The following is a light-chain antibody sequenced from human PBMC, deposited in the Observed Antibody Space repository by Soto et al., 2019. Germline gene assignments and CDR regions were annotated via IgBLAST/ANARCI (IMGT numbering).Light chain of an antibody. CDR1: TSDIGAYNY. CDR3: TSFTVTSAPVV. J-gene: IGLJ2*01. CDR2: EVT. Sequence: QSALTQPASVSGSPGQSITISCTGTTSDIGAYNYVSWYQQHPDKAPKLMIYEVTNRPSGVSNRFSGSKSGNTASLTISGLQAEDEADYYCTSFTVTSAPVVFGGGTKVTVL. V-gene: IGLV2-14*01.